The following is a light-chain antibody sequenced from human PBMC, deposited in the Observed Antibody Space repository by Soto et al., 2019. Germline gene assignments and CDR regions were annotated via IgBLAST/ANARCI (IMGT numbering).Light chain of an antibody. Sequence: EIVMTQSPATLCVAPGEGATLSSRASQSVSSKLAWYQQISVQAPRLLIYGASTRATGIPDRFSGSGSGTDFTLTISRLEPEDFAVYYCQQYGSLLTFGQGTRLEIK. CDR1: QSVSSK. CDR2: GAS. J-gene: IGKJ5*01. CDR3: QQYGSLLT. V-gene: IGKV3-20*01.